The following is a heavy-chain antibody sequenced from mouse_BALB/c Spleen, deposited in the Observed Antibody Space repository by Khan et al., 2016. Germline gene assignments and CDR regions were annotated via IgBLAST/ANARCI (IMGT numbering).Heavy chain of an antibody. Sequence: EVQLLESGGGLVQPGGSLKLSCAASGFDFRRYWMSWVRQAPGRGLEWIGEINPDSSTINYTPSLKDKFIISRDNAKNTLYLQMSKVRSEDTALSYCTRLYYYGCSDYWGQGTTLTVSS. CDR3: TRLYYYGCSDY. J-gene: IGHJ2*01. CDR2: INPDSSTI. D-gene: IGHD1-1*01. CDR1: GFDFRRYW. V-gene: IGHV4-1*02.